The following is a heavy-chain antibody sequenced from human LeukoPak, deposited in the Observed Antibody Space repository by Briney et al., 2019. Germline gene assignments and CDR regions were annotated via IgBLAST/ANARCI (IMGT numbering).Heavy chain of an antibody. CDR3: ARVGYNYGHSFDY. J-gene: IGHJ4*02. CDR1: GGSISSSSYY. CDR2: MYYSGST. Sequence: SETLSLTCTVSGGSISSSSYYWGWIRQPPGKGLEWIGSMYYSGSTYHNPSLKSRVTISVDTSKNQFSLTLSSVTAADTAVYYCARVGYNYGHSFDYWGQGTLVTVSS. D-gene: IGHD5-18*01. V-gene: IGHV4-39*07.